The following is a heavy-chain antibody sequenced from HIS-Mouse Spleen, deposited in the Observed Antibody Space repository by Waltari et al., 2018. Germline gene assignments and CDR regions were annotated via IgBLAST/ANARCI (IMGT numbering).Heavy chain of an antibody. CDR3: ARDLGEGYSNYYFDY. Sequence: EVQLVESGGGLVQPGGSLRLSCAASGCTFSSYSMNWVRQAPGKGLEWVSYISSSSSTIYYADSVKGRFTISRDNAKNSLYLQMNSLRAEDTAVYYCARDLGEGYSNYYFDYWGQGTLVTVSS. CDR1: GCTFSSYS. V-gene: IGHV3-48*01. J-gene: IGHJ4*02. CDR2: ISSSSSTI. D-gene: IGHD4-4*01.